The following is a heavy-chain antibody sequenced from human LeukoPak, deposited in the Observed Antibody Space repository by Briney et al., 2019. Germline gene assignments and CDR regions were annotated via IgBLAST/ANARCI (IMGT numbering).Heavy chain of an antibody. D-gene: IGHD3-22*01. J-gene: IGHJ5*02. CDR2: IIPIFGTA. CDR1: GGTFSSYA. CDR3: ARSMIVVVMEVNNWFDP. Sequence: ASVTVSCKASGGTFSSYAISWVRQAPGQGLEWMGGIIPIFGTANYAQKFQGRVTITADESTSTAYMELSSLRSEDTAVYYCARSMIVVVMEVNNWFDPWGQGTLVTVSS. V-gene: IGHV1-69*13.